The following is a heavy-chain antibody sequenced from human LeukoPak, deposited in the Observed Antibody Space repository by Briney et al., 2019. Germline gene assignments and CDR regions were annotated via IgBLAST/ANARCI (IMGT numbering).Heavy chain of an antibody. J-gene: IGHJ4*02. CDR1: DGSISSYY. D-gene: IGHD6-13*01. CDR2: IYYSGST. Sequence: SETLSLTCTVSDGSISSYYWSWLRQPPGKGLEWIGYIYYSGSTNYNPSLKSRVTISVDTSKNQFSLKLSSVTAADTAVYYCASSWLAAAFFDYWGQGTLVTVSS. V-gene: IGHV4-59*01. CDR3: ASSWLAAAFFDY.